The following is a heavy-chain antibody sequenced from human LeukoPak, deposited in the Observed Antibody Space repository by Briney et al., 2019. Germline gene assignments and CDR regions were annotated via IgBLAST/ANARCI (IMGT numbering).Heavy chain of an antibody. CDR1: GFTFSSYW. J-gene: IGHJ4*02. CDR2: INSDGSTT. V-gene: IGHV3-74*01. Sequence: PGGSLRLSCAASGFTFSSYWMHWVRQAPGKGLVWVSRINSDGSTTNYADSVKGRLTISRDNAKNTLYLQMNSLRAEDTAVYYCARVGYSSSWYIDYWGQGTLVTVSS. CDR3: ARVGYSSSWYIDY. D-gene: IGHD6-13*01.